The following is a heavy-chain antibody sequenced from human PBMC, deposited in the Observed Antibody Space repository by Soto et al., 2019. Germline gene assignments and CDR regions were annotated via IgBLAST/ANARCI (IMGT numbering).Heavy chain of an antibody. CDR1: GYTFGNND. V-gene: IGHV1-8*01. CDR3: ARVTRTWYFDL. J-gene: IGHJ2*01. CDR2: VNPNSGNT. Sequence: QVQLAQSGAEVKKPGASVKVSCKASGYTFGNNDINWERQATGQGLEWMGWVNPNSGNTGYAQKFQGRVTMTRDTSTTTAYMDLSSLTSEDTAVYYCARVTRTWYFDLGGRGPPVTVSS.